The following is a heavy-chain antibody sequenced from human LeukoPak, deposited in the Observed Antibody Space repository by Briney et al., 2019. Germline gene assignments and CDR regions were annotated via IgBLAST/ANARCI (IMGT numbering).Heavy chain of an antibody. V-gene: IGHV4-59*01. J-gene: IGHJ6*03. Sequence: SRKLKRKGLEWSGYIYYSGSTNYTPSLKSRVTISVDTSKNQFSLKLSSVTAADTAVYYCARYVSGAGGYSNYVLWDYYYYMDVWGKGTTVTVSS. CDR2: IYYSGST. CDR3: ARYVSGAGGYSNYVLWDYYYYMDV. D-gene: IGHD4-11*01.